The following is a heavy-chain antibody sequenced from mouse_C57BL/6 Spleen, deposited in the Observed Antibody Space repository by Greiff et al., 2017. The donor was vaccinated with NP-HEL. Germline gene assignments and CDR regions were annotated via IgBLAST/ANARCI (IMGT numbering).Heavy chain of an antibody. CDR2: IYPGSGNT. CDR3: ARGYYGLYAMDY. D-gene: IGHD1-1*01. Sequence: VQLQQSGPELVKPGASVKISCKASGYSFTSYYIHWVKQRPGQGLEWIGWIYPGSGNTKYNEKFKGKATLTADTSSSTAYMQLSSLTSEDSAVYYCARGYYGLYAMDYWGQGTSVTVSS. J-gene: IGHJ4*01. CDR1: GYSFTSYY. V-gene: IGHV1-66*01.